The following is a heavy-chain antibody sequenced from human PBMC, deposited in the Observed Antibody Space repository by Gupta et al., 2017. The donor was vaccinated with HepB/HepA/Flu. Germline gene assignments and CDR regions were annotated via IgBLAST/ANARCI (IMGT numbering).Heavy chain of an antibody. J-gene: IGHJ4*02. CDR2: ISNTGSSR. Sequence: QVQLVASGGGLVKPGGSLRLSCAAYGLIFSDYYMNWIRQAPGKGLEWIAYISNTGSSRYYADSVKGRFSISRDNARNSLYLEVNSLRAEDTAVYYCASSSYHSPGTFDYWGQGILVTVSS. V-gene: IGHV3-11*04. D-gene: IGHD1-7*01. CDR1: GLIFSDYY. CDR3: ASSSYHSPGTFDY.